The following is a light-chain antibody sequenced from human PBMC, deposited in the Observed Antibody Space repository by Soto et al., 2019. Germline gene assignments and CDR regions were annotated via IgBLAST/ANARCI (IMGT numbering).Light chain of an antibody. Sequence: EIELTQSPATLSLSPGERATLSCRASQNVYEYVAWYQQKPGQGPRLLIYDASNRATGIPARFSASGSGTDFTLTISSLEPEDFAVYYCQQRSNWPLTFGGGTKVDIK. V-gene: IGKV3-11*01. CDR3: QQRSNWPLT. J-gene: IGKJ4*01. CDR1: QNVYEY. CDR2: DAS.